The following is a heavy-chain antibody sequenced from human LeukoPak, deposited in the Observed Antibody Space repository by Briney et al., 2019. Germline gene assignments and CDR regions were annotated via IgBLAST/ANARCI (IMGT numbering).Heavy chain of an antibody. Sequence: PSETLSLTCAVCGGSFSGYYWSWIRQPPGKGLEWIGEINHSGSTNYNPSLKSRVTISVDTSKNQFSLKLSSVTAADTAVYYCARTSEVDIVVVVAATPPWFDPWGQGTLVTVSS. CDR1: GGSFSGYY. V-gene: IGHV4-34*01. CDR2: INHSGST. J-gene: IGHJ5*02. CDR3: ARTSEVDIVVVVAATPPWFDP. D-gene: IGHD2-15*01.